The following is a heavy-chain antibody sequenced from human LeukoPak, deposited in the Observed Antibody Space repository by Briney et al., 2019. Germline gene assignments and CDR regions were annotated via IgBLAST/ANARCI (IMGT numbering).Heavy chain of an antibody. V-gene: IGHV3-7*04. J-gene: IGHJ4*02. Sequence: GGSLRLSCAASRFTFSNYYMAWVRQAPGKGLEWVANIKQDGSEKYYGGSVKGRFTISRDNAKNSLYLQLNSLRVEDTAVYFCAGGYGFLIESWGQGTQVTVSS. CDR1: RFTFSNYY. CDR3: AGGYGFLIES. CDR2: IKQDGSEK. D-gene: IGHD3-3*01.